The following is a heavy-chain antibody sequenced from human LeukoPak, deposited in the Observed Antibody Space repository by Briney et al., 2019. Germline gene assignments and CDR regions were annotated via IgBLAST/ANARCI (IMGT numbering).Heavy chain of an antibody. CDR3: ARGYCSGGSCLFDY. CDR2: IYYSGST. Sequence: SETLSLTCTVSGGSISSYYWSWIRQPPGKGLEWIGYIYYSGSTNYNPSLKSRVTISVDTSKNQFSLKLSSVTAADTAVYYCARGYCSGGSCLFDYWGQGTLVTVSS. J-gene: IGHJ4*02. CDR1: GGSISSYY. V-gene: IGHV4-59*01. D-gene: IGHD2-15*01.